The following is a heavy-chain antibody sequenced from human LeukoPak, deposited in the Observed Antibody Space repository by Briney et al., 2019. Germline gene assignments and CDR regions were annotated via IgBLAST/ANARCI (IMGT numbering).Heavy chain of an antibody. CDR1: GFTFSRYA. J-gene: IGHJ4*02. V-gene: IGHV3-23*01. CDR2: ISDSGGSP. D-gene: IGHD4-11*01. CDR3: AKVRLPTDRAFDY. Sequence: PGGSLRLSCATSGFTFSRYAMTWVRQAPGKGLEWVSIISDSGGSPYYADSVKGRFTISRDNSKNTLYLQMNSLRAEDTAVYYCAKVRLPTDRAFDYXXQGXLVTVSS.